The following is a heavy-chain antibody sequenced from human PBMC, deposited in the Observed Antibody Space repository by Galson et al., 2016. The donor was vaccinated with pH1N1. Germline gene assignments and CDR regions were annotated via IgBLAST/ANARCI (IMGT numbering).Heavy chain of an antibody. CDR2: IDPSGGVT. J-gene: IGHJ4*02. V-gene: IGHV1-46*01. D-gene: IGHD1-26*01. CDR1: GYTFTTSY. CDR3: TRDLGRRREF. Sequence: SVKASCKASGYTFTTSYIHWVRQAPGEGLEWMGVIDPSGGVTTYAQKFQARVTMTRDTSTNTVYLDLTRLKSEDTSAYYCTRDLGRRREFWGQGTLVTVSS.